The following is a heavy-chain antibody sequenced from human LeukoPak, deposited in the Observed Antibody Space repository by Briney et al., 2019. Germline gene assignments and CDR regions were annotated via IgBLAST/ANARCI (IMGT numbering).Heavy chain of an antibody. V-gene: IGHV3-53*01. Sequence: GGSLRLSCAASGFTVSSNYMSWVRQAPGKGLEWVSVIYSGGSTYYADSVKGRFTISRDNSKNTLYLQMNSLRAEDTAVYYCAREKPRGYSGYDFHFDYWGQGTLVTVSS. CDR1: GFTVSSNY. CDR2: IYSGGST. CDR3: AREKPRGYSGYDFHFDY. J-gene: IGHJ4*02. D-gene: IGHD5-12*01.